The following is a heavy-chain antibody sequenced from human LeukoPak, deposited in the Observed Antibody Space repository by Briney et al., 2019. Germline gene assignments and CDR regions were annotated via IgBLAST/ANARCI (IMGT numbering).Heavy chain of an antibody. J-gene: IGHJ5*02. V-gene: IGHV4-39*01. D-gene: IGHD1-26*01. CDR2: IYYSGST. Sequence: SETLSLTCTVSGGSISSSSYYWGWIRQPPGKGLEWIGSIYYSGSTYYNPSLKSRVTISVDTSRNQFSLKLSSVTAADTAAYYCARVRSGWFDPWGQGSLVTVSS. CDR3: ARVRSGWFDP. CDR1: GGSISSSSYY.